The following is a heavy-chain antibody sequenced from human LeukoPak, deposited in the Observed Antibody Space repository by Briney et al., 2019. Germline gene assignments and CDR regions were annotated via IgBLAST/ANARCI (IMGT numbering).Heavy chain of an antibody. Sequence: GGSLRLSCAASRFTFSSYWMSWVRPAPGKGLEWVANIQQDGSEKYYVDSVKGRFTISRDNAKNSLYLQMNSLRAEDTAVYYCARDARVVLDYWGQGTLVTVSS. CDR3: ARDARVVLDY. CDR1: RFTFSSYW. CDR2: IQQDGSEK. J-gene: IGHJ4*02. V-gene: IGHV3-7*01. D-gene: IGHD2-2*01.